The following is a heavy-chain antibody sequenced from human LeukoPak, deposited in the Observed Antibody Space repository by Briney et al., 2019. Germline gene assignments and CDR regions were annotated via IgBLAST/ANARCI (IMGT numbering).Heavy chain of an antibody. J-gene: IGHJ4*02. CDR3: GKGRVSD. CDR2: ITIAGGT. D-gene: IGHD6-19*01. V-gene: IGHV3-23*01. Sequence: PGGSLRLSCAASGFTFSSYSMNWVRQAPGKGLEWVSSITIAGGTFYADSVRGRFTISRDNSKNTLDLQMNSLRVDDTAVYYCGKGRVSDWGQGTLVTVSS. CDR1: GFTFSSYS.